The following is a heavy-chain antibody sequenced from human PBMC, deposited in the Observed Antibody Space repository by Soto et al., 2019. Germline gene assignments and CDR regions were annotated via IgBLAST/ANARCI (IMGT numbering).Heavy chain of an antibody. D-gene: IGHD2-2*01. CDR1: GFTFSSYW. V-gene: IGHV3-74*01. CDR2: IDTDGNSR. J-gene: IGHJ4*02. CDR3: ASLSAPVDF. Sequence: GGSLTLSSVASGFTFSSYWLRWLRQAPGRELVWVSEIDTDGNSRNYADSVKGRFTISRDNVKNTLYLQMNSLTAEDTAVYFCASLSAPVDFCGRGTLVPASS.